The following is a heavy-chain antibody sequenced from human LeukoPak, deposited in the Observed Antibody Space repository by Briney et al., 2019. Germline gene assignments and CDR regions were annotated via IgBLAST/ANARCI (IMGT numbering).Heavy chain of an antibody. V-gene: IGHV3-48*03. D-gene: IGHD3-9*01. CDR1: GFTFSRNA. CDR2: ISSSGSTI. CDR3: ARGKVDGYYDILTGYYHDY. Sequence: GGSLRLSCAASGFTFSRNAMNWVRQAPGKGLEWVSYISSSGSTIYYADSVKRRFTISRDNAKNSLYLQMNSLRAEDTAGYYCARGKVDGYYDILTGYYHDYWGQGTLVSVSS. J-gene: IGHJ4*02.